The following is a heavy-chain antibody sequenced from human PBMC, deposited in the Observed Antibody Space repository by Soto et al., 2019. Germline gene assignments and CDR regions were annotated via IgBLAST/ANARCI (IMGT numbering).Heavy chain of an antibody. CDR2: ISGYNGNT. CDR3: TGWAGQNHDYGGRLAS. V-gene: IGHV1-18*04. CDR1: GYTFTSHG. J-gene: IGHJ4*02. D-gene: IGHD4-17*01. Sequence: QVQLVQSGAEVKKHGASVKVSCKASGYTFTSHGISWVRQAPGQGPEWMGWISGYNGNTNYAQKVHGRVTITTDPSTSTAYMELRSLTSDDTAVYYCTGWAGQNHDYGGRLASGGQGTLVTVSS.